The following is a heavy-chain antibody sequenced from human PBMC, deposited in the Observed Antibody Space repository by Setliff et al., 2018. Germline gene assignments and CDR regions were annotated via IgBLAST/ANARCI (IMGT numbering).Heavy chain of an antibody. CDR1: GGTFNTYG. V-gene: IGHV1-69*13. D-gene: IGHD3-10*01. Sequence: SVKVSCKASGGTFNTYGLSWVRQAPGQGLEWMGGIIPIIGEPKYAQKFQGRVTITADESTSTAYMELRSLKSEDTAVYYCAREALQRAGLYFFDIWGQGMLVTVSS. CDR3: AREALQRAGLYFFDI. CDR2: IIPIIGEP. J-gene: IGHJ4*02.